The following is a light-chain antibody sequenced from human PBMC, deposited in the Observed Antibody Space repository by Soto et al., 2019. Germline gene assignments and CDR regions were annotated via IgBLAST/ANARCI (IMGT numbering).Light chain of an antibody. Sequence: DVQMTQSPSTLSASVGDRVTITCRASQSVTSWLAWYQQKPGKAPKVLIYDASSLESGVPSRFSGSGSGTEFTLTISRLHPDDFATYYGHHYNSYPGTFGQGTKVEIK. V-gene: IGKV1-5*01. J-gene: IGKJ1*01. CDR2: DAS. CDR3: HHYNSYPGT. CDR1: QSVTSW.